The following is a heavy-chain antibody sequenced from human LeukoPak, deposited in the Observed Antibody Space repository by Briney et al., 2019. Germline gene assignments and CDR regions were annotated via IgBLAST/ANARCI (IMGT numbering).Heavy chain of an antibody. CDR2: INSSGGST. CDR1: GYTFTSYY. D-gene: IGHD6-13*01. J-gene: IGHJ6*02. Sequence: ASVKVSCKASGYTFTSYYMHWVRQAPGQGLEWMGIINSSGGSTSYAQKFQGRVTMTRDTSTSTVYMELSSLRSEDTAVYYCASDIAAAGSYYCYGMDVWGQGTTVTVSS. V-gene: IGHV1-46*01. CDR3: ASDIAAAGSYYCYGMDV.